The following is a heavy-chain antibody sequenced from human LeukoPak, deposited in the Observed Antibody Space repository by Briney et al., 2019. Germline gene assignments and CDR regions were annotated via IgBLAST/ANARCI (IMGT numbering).Heavy chain of an antibody. CDR3: ARGLGDSGYDYFDF. CDR1: GYPFTVYY. D-gene: IGHD5-12*01. V-gene: IGHV1-2*02. J-gene: IGHJ4*02. Sequence: GASVKVSFKASGYPFTVYYMHWVRQAPGQGLEWMGWIIPNSGGTKFAQKFQGRVTMTRDTSISTAYMEVSRLRSDDTAVYYCARGLGDSGYDYFDFWGQGTLVTVSS. CDR2: IIPNSGGT.